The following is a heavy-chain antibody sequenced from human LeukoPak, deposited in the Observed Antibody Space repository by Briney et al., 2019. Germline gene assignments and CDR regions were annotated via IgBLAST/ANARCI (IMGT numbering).Heavy chain of an antibody. D-gene: IGHD6-6*01. J-gene: IGHJ4*02. CDR2: VKSDGSIT. Sequence: AGSLRLSCAASGFTFSSQWMYWVRHAPGKGLVWVSRVKSDGSITEYADSVKGRLTISRDNAKNTLYLQMNSLRAEDTAVYYCARGGLYGGSSLDSWGQGTLVTVSS. CDR1: GFTFSSQW. CDR3: ARGGLYGGSSLDS. V-gene: IGHV3-74*01.